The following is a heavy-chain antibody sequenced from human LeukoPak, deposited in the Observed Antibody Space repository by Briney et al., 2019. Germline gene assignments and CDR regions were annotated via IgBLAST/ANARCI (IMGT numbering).Heavy chain of an antibody. Sequence: GGSLRLSCAASGFTFSSYWMHWVRQAPGKGLVWVSRIKSDGSNYYADSVKGRFTIFRDNAKNTLYLQMNSMRAEDTAVYYCARGMSGYYGMDVWGQGTTVTVSS. CDR2: IKSDGSN. J-gene: IGHJ6*02. CDR3: ARGMSGYYGMDV. CDR1: GFTFSSYW. V-gene: IGHV3-74*01.